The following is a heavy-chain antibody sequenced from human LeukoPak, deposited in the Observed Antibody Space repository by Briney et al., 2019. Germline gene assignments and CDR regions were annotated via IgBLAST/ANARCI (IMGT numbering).Heavy chain of an antibody. CDR3: ARRDYVILTGYDY. CDR2: ISSSGSSI. J-gene: IGHJ4*02. CDR1: GFTFSSYE. D-gene: IGHD3-9*01. Sequence: GGSLRLSCVASGFTFSSYEMNWVRQAPGKGREWVSYISSSGSSIYYADSVEGRFTISRDNAKNSLYLQMNSLRVDDTAVYYCARRDYVILTGYDYWGQGTLVTVSS. V-gene: IGHV3-48*03.